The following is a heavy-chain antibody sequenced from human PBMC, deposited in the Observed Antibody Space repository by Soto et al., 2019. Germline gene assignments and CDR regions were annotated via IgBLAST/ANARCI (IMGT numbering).Heavy chain of an antibody. CDR3: ALRSGWLRPYYYYGMDV. CDR1: GGSISSSSYY. Sequence: QLQLQESGPGLVKPSETLSLTCTVSGGSISSSSYYWGWIRQPPGKELEWIGSIYYSGSTYYNPSLKSRVTISVDTSKNQFSLKLSSVTAADTAVYYCALRSGWLRPYYYYGMDVWGQGTTVTVSS. V-gene: IGHV4-39*01. J-gene: IGHJ6*02. CDR2: IYYSGST. D-gene: IGHD6-19*01.